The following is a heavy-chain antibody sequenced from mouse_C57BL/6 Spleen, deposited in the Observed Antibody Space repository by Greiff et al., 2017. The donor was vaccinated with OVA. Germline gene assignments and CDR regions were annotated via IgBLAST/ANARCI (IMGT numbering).Heavy chain of an antibody. V-gene: IGHV1-18*01. D-gene: IGHD1-1*01. Sequence: VHVKQSGPELVKPGASVKIPCKASGYTFTDYNMDWVKQSHGKSLEWIGDINPNNGGTIYNQKFKGKATLTVDKSSSTAYMELRSLTSEDTAVYYCAKRAIYEMYFDYWGQGTTLTVSS. CDR2: INPNNGGT. CDR3: AKRAIYEMYFDY. CDR1: GYTFTDYN. J-gene: IGHJ2*01.